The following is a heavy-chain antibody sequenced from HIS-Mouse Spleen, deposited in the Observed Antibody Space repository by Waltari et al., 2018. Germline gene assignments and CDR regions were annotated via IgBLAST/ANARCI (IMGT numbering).Heavy chain of an antibody. CDR2: ISSSSSTI. J-gene: IGHJ4*02. CDR3: ARGASGSYYLVSVSDY. Sequence: EVQLVESGGGLVQPGGSLRLSCAASAFTFSSYSMNWVRQAPGKGLEWVSYISSSSSTIYYADSVKGRFTISRDNAKNSLYLQMNSLRAEDTAVYYCARGASGSYYLVSVSDYWGQGTLVTVSS. V-gene: IGHV3-48*01. D-gene: IGHD1-26*01. CDR1: AFTFSSYS.